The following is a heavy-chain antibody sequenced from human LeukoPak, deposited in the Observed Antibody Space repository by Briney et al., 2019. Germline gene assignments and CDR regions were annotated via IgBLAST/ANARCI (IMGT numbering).Heavy chain of an antibody. CDR1: GFTFSSYA. J-gene: IGHJ6*02. Sequence: GGSLRLSCAASGFTFSSYAMSWVRQAPGKGLEWVSTINSSGGGTYYADSVKGRFTISRDNSKNTLYLQMNSLRAEDTAVYYCAKDHCSSTSCRYYYYYDMDVWGQGTTVTVSS. CDR2: INSSGGGT. V-gene: IGHV3-23*01. D-gene: IGHD2-2*01. CDR3: AKDHCSSTSCRYYYYYDMDV.